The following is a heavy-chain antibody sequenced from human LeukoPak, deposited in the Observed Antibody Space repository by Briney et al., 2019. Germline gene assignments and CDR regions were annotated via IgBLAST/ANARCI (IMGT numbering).Heavy chain of an antibody. Sequence: PGGSLRLSCAASGFTFDDYAMHWVRQAPGKGLEWVSGISWNSGSIGYADSVKGRFTISRDNAKNSLYLQMNSLRAEDTALYYCAKDLSHYDILTGQDAFDIWGQGTMVTVSS. CDR3: AKDLSHYDILTGQDAFDI. V-gene: IGHV3-9*01. CDR1: GFTFDDYA. CDR2: ISWNSGSI. J-gene: IGHJ3*02. D-gene: IGHD3-9*01.